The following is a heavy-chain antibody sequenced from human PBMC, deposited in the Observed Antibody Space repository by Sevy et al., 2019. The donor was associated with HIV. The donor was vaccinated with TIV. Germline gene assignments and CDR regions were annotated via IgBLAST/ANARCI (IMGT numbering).Heavy chain of an antibody. CDR3: AIGQVVLCFDY. J-gene: IGHJ4*02. CDR2: LRYDGSNK. Sequence: GGSLRLSCAASGFTFSSYGMHWVRQAPGKGLEWVAFLRYDGSNKYYADCVKGRFSISRDNSKNTLYLQMNSLRAEDTAVYYCAIGQVVLCFDYWGQGALVTVSS. D-gene: IGHD6-6*01. CDR1: GFTFSSYG. V-gene: IGHV3-30*02.